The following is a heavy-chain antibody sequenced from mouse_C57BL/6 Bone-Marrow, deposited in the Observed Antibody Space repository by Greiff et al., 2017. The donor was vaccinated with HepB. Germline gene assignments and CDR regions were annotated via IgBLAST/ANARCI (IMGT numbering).Heavy chain of an antibody. Sequence: EVQLQQSGAELVRPGASVKLSCTASGFNIKDDYMHWVKQRPEQGLEWIGWIDPENGDTEYASKFQGKATITADTPSNTAYLQLSSLTSEDTAVYYCTTGDGYLYYFDYWGQGTTLTVSS. CDR1: GFNIKDDY. V-gene: IGHV14-4*01. CDR3: TTGDGYLYYFDY. J-gene: IGHJ2*01. D-gene: IGHD2-3*01. CDR2: IDPENGDT.